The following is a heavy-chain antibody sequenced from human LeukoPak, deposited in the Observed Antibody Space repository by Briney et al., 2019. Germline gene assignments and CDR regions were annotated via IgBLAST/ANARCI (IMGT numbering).Heavy chain of an antibody. V-gene: IGHV3-30*18. CDR2: ISYDGSNK. CDR3: AKVVVTAIHIYYYYYGMDV. J-gene: IGHJ6*02. Sequence: PGGSLRLSCAASGFTFSSYGMHWVRQAPGKGLEWVAVISYDGSNKYYADSVKGRFTISRDNSKNTLYLQMNSLRAEDTAVYYCAKVVVTAIHIYYYYYGMDVWGQGTTVTVSS. D-gene: IGHD2-21*02. CDR1: GFTFSSYG.